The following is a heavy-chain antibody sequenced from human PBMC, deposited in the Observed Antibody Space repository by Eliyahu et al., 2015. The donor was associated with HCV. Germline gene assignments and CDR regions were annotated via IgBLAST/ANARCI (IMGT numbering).Heavy chain of an antibody. V-gene: IGHV4-31*03. D-gene: IGHD4-17*01. CDR3: ARDSGYGDFLGAFDI. Sequence: QVQLQESGPGLVKPSQTLSLTCTVSGGSISSGGYYWSWIRQHPGKGLEWIGYIYYSGSTYYNPSLKSRVTISVDTSKNQFSLKLSSVTAADTAVYYCARDSGYGDFLGAFDIWGQGTMVTVSS. CDR2: IYYSGST. J-gene: IGHJ3*02. CDR1: GGSISSGGYY.